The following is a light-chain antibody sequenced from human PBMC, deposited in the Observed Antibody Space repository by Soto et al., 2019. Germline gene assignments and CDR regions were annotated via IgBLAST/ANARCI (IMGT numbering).Light chain of an antibody. J-gene: IGLJ3*02. V-gene: IGLV1-44*01. Sequence: QSVLTQPPSASGTPGQRVTISCSGSSSNIGSNTVNWYQQLPGTAPKLLIYSNNQQPSGVPDRFSGSKSGTSASLAISVLQSEDEADYYCAAWDDSLNGQVFGGGTKLTVL. CDR1: SSNIGSNT. CDR2: SNN. CDR3: AAWDDSLNGQV.